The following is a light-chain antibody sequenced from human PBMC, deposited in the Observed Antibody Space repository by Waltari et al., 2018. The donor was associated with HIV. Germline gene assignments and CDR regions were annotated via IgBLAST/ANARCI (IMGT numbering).Light chain of an antibody. CDR1: QDIGNS. Sequence: DIRMTQSPSSLSASVGDRVTFTCRASQDIGNSLAWYQQRPGQVPRLLIYGASTLHSGVPSRFSGSGSGTYFTVTISRLQPEDAATYFCQKYNSVPHTFGQGTKVEIQ. CDR2: GAS. J-gene: IGKJ1*01. V-gene: IGKV1-27*01. CDR3: QKYNSVPHT.